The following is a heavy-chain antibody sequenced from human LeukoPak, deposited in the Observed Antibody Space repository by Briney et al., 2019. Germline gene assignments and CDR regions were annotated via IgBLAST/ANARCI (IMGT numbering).Heavy chain of an antibody. V-gene: IGHV3-30*18. D-gene: IGHD6-19*01. CDR3: AKDGVEQWLAYYFDY. Sequence: GRSLRLSCAASGFTFSSYGMHWVRQAPGKGLEWVAAISYDGNNKYYADSVKGRLTISRDNSKNKLYVQMNSLRAEDTAVYYCAKDGVEQWLAYYFDYWGQGTLVTVSS. CDR2: ISYDGNNK. J-gene: IGHJ4*02. CDR1: GFTFSSYG.